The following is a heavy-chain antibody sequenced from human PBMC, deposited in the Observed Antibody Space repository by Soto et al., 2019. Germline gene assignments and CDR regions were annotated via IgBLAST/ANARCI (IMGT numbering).Heavy chain of an antibody. CDR3: AADSSLRFLEWTPAPAYYYGMDV. D-gene: IGHD3-3*01. V-gene: IGHV1-58*01. CDR2: IVVGSGNT. CDR1: GFTFTSSA. Sequence: ASVKVSCKASGFTFTSSAVQWVRQARGQRLEWIGWIVVGSGNTNYAQKFQERVTITRDMSTSTAYMEVSSLRSEDTAVYYCAADSSLRFLEWTPAPAYYYGMDVWGQGTTVTVSS. J-gene: IGHJ6*02.